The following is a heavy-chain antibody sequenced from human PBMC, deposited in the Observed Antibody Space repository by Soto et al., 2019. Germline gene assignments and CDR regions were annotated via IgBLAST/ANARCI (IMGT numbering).Heavy chain of an antibody. Sequence: SETLSLTCAVYGGSFSGYYWSWIRQPPGKGLEWIGEINHSGSTNYNPSLKSRVTISVDTSKDQFSLKLSSVTAADTAVYYCARDNWNYAYYYYYGMDVWGQGTTVTVSS. V-gene: IGHV4-34*01. CDR3: ARDNWNYAYYYYYGMDV. CDR2: INHSGST. J-gene: IGHJ6*02. CDR1: GGSFSGYY. D-gene: IGHD1-7*01.